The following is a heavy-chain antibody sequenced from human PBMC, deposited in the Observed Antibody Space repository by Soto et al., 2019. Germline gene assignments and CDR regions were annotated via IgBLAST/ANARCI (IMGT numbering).Heavy chain of an antibody. CDR3: ARPSLKWLRFDAFDI. Sequence: PGGSLRLSCAASGFTFSDYYMSWIRQAPGKGMERVSYISSSGRTIYYADSVKGRFTISRDNAKNSLYLQMNSLRAEDTAVYYCARPSLKWLRFDAFDIWGQGTMVTVSS. D-gene: IGHD5-12*01. CDR2: ISSSGRTI. CDR1: GFTFSDYY. J-gene: IGHJ3*02. V-gene: IGHV3-11*01.